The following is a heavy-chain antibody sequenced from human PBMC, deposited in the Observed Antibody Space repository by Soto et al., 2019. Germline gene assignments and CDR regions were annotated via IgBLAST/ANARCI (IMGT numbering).Heavy chain of an antibody. CDR2: INPSGGST. V-gene: IGHV1-46*03. Sequence: ASVKVSCKASGYTFTSYYMHWVRQAPGQGLEWMGIINPSGGSTSYAQKFQGRVTMTRDTSTSTVYMELSSLRSEDTAVYYCARDGVSYCSGGSCYGLYYYYYMGVRGKGTTVTVSS. D-gene: IGHD2-15*01. CDR3: ARDGVSYCSGGSCYGLYYYYYMGV. CDR1: GYTFTSYY. J-gene: IGHJ6*03.